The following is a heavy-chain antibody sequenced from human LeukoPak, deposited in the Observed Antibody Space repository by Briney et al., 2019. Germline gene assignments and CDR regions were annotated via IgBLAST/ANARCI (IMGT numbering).Heavy chain of an antibody. D-gene: IGHD5-24*01. J-gene: IGHJ4*02. CDR2: ISTNGGST. CDR3: VKTREMATITPPFDY. V-gene: IGHV3-64D*09. Sequence: GVALRLSCSASGFTFSNYAMHWVRQAPGKGLEYVSAISTNGGSTYYADSVKGRFTISRDNSKNTLYLPMSSLRAEDTAVYYCVKTREMATITPPFDYWGQGTLVTVSS. CDR1: GFTFSNYA.